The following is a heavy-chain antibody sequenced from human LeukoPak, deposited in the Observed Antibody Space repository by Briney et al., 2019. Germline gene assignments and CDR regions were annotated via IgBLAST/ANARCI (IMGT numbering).Heavy chain of an antibody. CDR3: ARDVRAVAGTDY. CDR2: IYYSGST. V-gene: IGHV4-39*07. CDR1: GGSISSSSYY. D-gene: IGHD6-19*01. J-gene: IGHJ4*02. Sequence: SETLSLTCTVSGGSISSSSYYWGWIRQPPGKGLEWIGSIYYSGSTYYNPSLKSRVTISVDTSKNQLSLKLSSVTAADTAVYYCARDVRAVAGTDYWGQGTLVTVSS.